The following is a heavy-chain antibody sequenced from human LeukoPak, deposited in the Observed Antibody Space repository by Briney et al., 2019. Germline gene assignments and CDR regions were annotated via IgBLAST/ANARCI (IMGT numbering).Heavy chain of an antibody. CDR1: GGSISSSIHY. CDR3: ASVGTTVVPWVRIDY. J-gene: IGHJ4*02. CDR2: ISENGTT. Sequence: KASETLSLTCTVPGGSISSSIHYWAWVRQPPGKGLEWLATISENGTTYYNPSLKSRVTISVDTSKIQFSLNLGSVTAADTAVYYCASVGTTVVPWVRIDYWGQGTLVTVSS. D-gene: IGHD4-23*01. V-gene: IGHV4-39*01.